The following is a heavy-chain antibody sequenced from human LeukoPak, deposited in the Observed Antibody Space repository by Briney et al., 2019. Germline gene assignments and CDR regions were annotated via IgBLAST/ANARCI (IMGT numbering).Heavy chain of an antibody. V-gene: IGHV4-4*02. D-gene: IGHD1-26*01. CDR2: IYHSGST. J-gene: IGHJ4*02. CDR1: GGSISSSNW. CDR3: ASMGGTEDY. Sequence: SETLSLTCAVSGGSISSSNWWRWVRQPPGKGLEWIGEIYHSGSTNYNPSLKSRVTISVDKSKNQVYLRLSSVTAADTAVYYCASMGGTEDYWGQGTQVIVSS.